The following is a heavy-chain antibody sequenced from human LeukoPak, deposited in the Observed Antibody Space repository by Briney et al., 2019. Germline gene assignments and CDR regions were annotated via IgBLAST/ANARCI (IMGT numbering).Heavy chain of an antibody. CDR2: INPNSGGT. V-gene: IGHV1-2*02. Sequence: ASVTVSCKGSGYTFTDYYMHWVRQAPGQGLAGVGWINPNSGGTNYAQKFQGRVTMTRDTSINIAYMELTRLRSDDTAVYYCARGYCNSTTCYDWFDPWGQGTLVTVSS. CDR1: GYTFTDYY. D-gene: IGHD2-2*01. J-gene: IGHJ5*02. CDR3: ARGYCNSTTCYDWFDP.